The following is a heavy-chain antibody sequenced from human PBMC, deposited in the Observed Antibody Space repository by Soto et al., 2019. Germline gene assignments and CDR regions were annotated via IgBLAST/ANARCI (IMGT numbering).Heavy chain of an antibody. CDR2: IYPGDSET. Sequence: GEALKISCKGSGYPFTAYWIGWVRQMPGKGVELMVIIYPGDSETRYSPSFQGQVTMSADRYISTAYLQWSSLAASDTAIYYCARPRGSIGFGDSGVYFDXWGQGTPVTVSX. D-gene: IGHD3-10*01. V-gene: IGHV5-51*01. CDR1: GYPFTAYW. CDR3: ARPRGSIGFGDSGVYFDX. J-gene: IGHJ4*02.